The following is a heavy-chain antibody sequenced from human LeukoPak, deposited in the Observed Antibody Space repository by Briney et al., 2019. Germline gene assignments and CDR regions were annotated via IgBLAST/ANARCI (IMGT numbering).Heavy chain of an antibody. Sequence: GGSLRLSCSASGFTFDDYGMTWVRQAPGKGLEWVSGINWNGGGTGYADSVKGRFTISRDNAKNSLFLQMNSLRAEDTAVYYCVRSIGTLDYWGQGTLVTVSS. CDR1: GFTFDDYG. D-gene: IGHD1-26*01. CDR2: INWNGGGT. V-gene: IGHV3-20*04. CDR3: VRSIGTLDY. J-gene: IGHJ4*02.